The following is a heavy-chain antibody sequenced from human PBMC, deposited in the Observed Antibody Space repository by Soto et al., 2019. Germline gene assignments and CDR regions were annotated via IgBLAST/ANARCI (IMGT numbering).Heavy chain of an antibody. D-gene: IGHD3-10*01. J-gene: IGHJ5*02. CDR2: IYHSGST. CDR1: GGSISSSNW. V-gene: IGHV4-4*02. Sequence: PSETLSLTCAVSGGSISSSNWWSWVRQPPGKGLEWIGEIYHSGSTNYNPSLKSRVTISVDKSKNQFSLKLSSVTAADTAVYYCARGGIWFGEYPNWFDPWGQGTLVTVSS. CDR3: ARGGIWFGEYPNWFDP.